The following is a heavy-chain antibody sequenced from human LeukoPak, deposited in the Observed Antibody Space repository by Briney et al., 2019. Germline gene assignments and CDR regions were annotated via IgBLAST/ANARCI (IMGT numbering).Heavy chain of an antibody. Sequence: ASVKVSCKASGYTFTGYYMHWVRQAPGQGLEWMGWINPNSGGTNYAQKFQGRVTMTRDTSISTAYMELSRLRSDDTAVYYCARDLYCSSTSCYRAFDIWGQGTMVTVSS. CDR3: ARDLYCSSTSCYRAFDI. CDR1: GYTFTGYY. D-gene: IGHD2-2*02. CDR2: INPNSGGT. J-gene: IGHJ3*02. V-gene: IGHV1-2*02.